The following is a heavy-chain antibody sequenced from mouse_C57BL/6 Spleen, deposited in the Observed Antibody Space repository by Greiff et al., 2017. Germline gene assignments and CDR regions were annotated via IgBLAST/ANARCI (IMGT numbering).Heavy chain of an antibody. Sequence: EVKLMESGGDLVKPGGSLKLSCAASGFTFSSYGMSWVRQTPDKRLEWVATISSGGSYTYYPDSVKGRFTISRDNAKNTLYLQMSSLKSEDTAMYYCAREGTGTGWYFDVWGTGTTVTVSS. V-gene: IGHV5-6*01. CDR1: GFTFSSYG. D-gene: IGHD4-1*01. J-gene: IGHJ1*03. CDR3: AREGTGTGWYFDV. CDR2: ISSGGSYT.